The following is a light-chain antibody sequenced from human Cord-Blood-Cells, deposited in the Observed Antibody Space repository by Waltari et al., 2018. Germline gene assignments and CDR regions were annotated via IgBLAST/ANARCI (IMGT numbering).Light chain of an antibody. V-gene: IGLV2-14*01. CDR1: SSDVGGYNY. Sequence: QSALTQPASVSGSPGQSITISCTGTSSDVGGYNYVSWYQQHPGKAPKLMIYEVSKRPSGVSNRFSGSKSGNTASLTISGLQAEDEADYYCSSYTSSSTHYVFGTGTKVTVL. CDR2: EVS. J-gene: IGLJ1*01. CDR3: SSYTSSSTHYV.